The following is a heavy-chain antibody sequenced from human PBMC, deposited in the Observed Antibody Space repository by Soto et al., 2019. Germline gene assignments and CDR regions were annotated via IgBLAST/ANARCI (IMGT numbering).Heavy chain of an antibody. D-gene: IGHD3-22*01. CDR3: ARREYYYDSSGYQNWFDP. V-gene: IGHV4-30-4*02. Sequence: PSETLSLTCSVSGSYITSGDYHWTWIRQAPGKGLEWIGYISHSETTYYSPALKNRIIISSDFSMNQFSLKLSSVTAADTAVYYCARREYYYDSSGYQNWFDPWGQGTLVTVSS. CDR2: ISHSETT. CDR1: GSYITSGDYH. J-gene: IGHJ5*02.